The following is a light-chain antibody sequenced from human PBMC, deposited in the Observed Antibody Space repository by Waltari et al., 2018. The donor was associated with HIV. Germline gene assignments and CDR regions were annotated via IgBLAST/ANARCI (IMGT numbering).Light chain of an antibody. CDR3: AAWDDTLYGL. Sequence: QSVLTQPPSASGTPGQSVTISCSGSNSNIGENPVNWYHQVPGTAPKLVIYANNQRPAGVPARFSGSQSGTSASLAISGLRSEDEGYYYCAAWDDTLYGLFGGGTKLTVL. V-gene: IGLV1-44*01. CDR1: NSNIGENP. J-gene: IGLJ2*01. CDR2: ANN.